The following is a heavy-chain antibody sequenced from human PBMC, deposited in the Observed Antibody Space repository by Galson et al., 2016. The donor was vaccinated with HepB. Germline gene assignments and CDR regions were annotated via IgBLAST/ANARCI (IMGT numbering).Heavy chain of an antibody. Sequence: EPLSLTCAVSGASINSPNWWTWVRQSPVKGLEWIGEISPSGSLNYNPSLNSRFSMSLDKSRNYFSVKLTSVTAADTAVYYCTSVKWGCSGNSCVFDPWGQGTLVTVSS. V-gene: IGHV4-4*02. J-gene: IGHJ5*02. CDR2: ISPSGSL. D-gene: IGHD2-2*01. CDR1: GASINSPNW. CDR3: TSVKWGCSGNSCVFDP.